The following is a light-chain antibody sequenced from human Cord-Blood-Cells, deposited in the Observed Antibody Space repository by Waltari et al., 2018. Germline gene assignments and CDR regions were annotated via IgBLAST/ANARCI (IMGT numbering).Light chain of an antibody. Sequence: DIQMTQSPSTLSASVGDRVTITCRASQSISSWLAWYQQKPGKAPKHLIYKASSLESGVPVRFSGSGSGTESTLTISSLQPDDFATYYCQQYKSYWTFGQGTKVEIK. CDR2: KAS. CDR1: QSISSW. V-gene: IGKV1-5*03. CDR3: QQYKSYWT. J-gene: IGKJ1*01.